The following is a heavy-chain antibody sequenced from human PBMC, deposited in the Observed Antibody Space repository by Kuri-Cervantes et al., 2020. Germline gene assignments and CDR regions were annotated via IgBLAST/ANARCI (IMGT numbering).Heavy chain of an antibody. CDR2: IKQDGSEK. CDR3: ARDPAGLPLGNLVTMIVIEDY. J-gene: IGHJ4*02. D-gene: IGHD3-22*01. CDR1: GYTFSTYW. Sequence: SCKASGYTFSTYWMSWVRQAPGKGLEWVANIKQDGSEKYYVDSVKGRFTISRDNAKNSLYLQMNSLRAEDTAVYYCARDPAGLPLGNLVTMIVIEDYWGQGTLVTVSS. V-gene: IGHV3-7*01.